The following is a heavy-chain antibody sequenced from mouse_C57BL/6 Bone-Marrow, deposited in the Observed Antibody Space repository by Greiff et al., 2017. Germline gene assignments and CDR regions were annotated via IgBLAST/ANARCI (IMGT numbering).Heavy chain of an antibody. CDR3: ARSGGSSYSYYFDY. D-gene: IGHD1-1*01. Sequence: VQLVESGAELARPGASVKLSCKASGYTFTSYGISWVKQRTGQGLEWIGEIYPRSGNSYYNDKVNGKGTLTAKKSSSTSYMWLRSLTSEDSAVYFCARSGGSSYSYYFDYWGQGTTLTVSS. CDR2: IYPRSGNS. CDR1: GYTFTSYG. J-gene: IGHJ2*01. V-gene: IGHV1-81*01.